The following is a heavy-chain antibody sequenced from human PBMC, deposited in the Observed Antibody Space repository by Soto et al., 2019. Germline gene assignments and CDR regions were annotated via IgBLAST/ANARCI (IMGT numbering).Heavy chain of an antibody. D-gene: IGHD4-17*01. J-gene: IGHJ4*02. CDR2: IYYSGST. CDR1: GGSISSSNW. CDR3: ARLNYGPSFDY. V-gene: IGHV4-4*02. Sequence: PSETLSLTCAVSGGSISSSNWWSWVRQPPGKGLEWIGEIYYSGSTNYNPSLKSRVTISVDTSKNQFSLKLSSVTAADTAVYYCARLNYGPSFDYWGQGTLVTVSS.